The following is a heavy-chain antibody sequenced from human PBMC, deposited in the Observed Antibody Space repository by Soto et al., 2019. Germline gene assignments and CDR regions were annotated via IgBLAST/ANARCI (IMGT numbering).Heavy chain of an antibody. CDR1: GGSISSRDYY. D-gene: IGHD3-10*01. V-gene: IGHV4-31*03. CDR2: IYYSGST. Sequence: QVQLQESGPGLVKPAQTLSLRCTVSGGSISSRDYYWSWIRQHPEKGLEWIGSIYYSGSTYYNPSLKSRVTMSLDTSMNEVSLKLTSVTAADTAVYYCARDKGGAALKGSGMDVWGQGTTVTVSS. J-gene: IGHJ6*02. CDR3: ARDKGGAALKGSGMDV.